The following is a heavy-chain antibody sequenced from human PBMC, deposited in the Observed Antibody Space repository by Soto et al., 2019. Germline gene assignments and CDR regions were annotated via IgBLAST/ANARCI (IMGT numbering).Heavy chain of an antibody. Sequence: SGPTLVNPTQTLTLTCTFSGFSLTTSGVGVGWICQPPGKALEWLALIYWNDDTRYSPSLKNRLTITTDNSKNQVVLPMTDMEPVDTATYYCARQLTVVPCAFDLWGQGTMVTVSS. D-gene: IGHD1-1*01. J-gene: IGHJ3*01. CDR3: ARQLTVVPCAFDL. CDR1: GFSLTTSGVG. CDR2: IYWNDDT. V-gene: IGHV2-5*01.